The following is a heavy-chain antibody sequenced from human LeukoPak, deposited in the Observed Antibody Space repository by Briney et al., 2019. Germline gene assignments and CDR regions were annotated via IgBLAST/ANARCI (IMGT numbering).Heavy chain of an antibody. CDR1: GFSFSSYA. D-gene: IGHD3-22*01. CDR3: ARWNTYYDSSGYYYPPESWFDP. J-gene: IGHJ5*02. V-gene: IGHV3-30-3*01. Sequence: GRSLRLSCAASGFSFSSYAMHWVRQAPGKGLEWVAVISYDGSNKYYADSVKGRFTISRDNSKNTLYLEMNSLRAEDTAVYYCARWNTYYDSSGYYYPPESWFDPWGQGTLVTVSS. CDR2: ISYDGSNK.